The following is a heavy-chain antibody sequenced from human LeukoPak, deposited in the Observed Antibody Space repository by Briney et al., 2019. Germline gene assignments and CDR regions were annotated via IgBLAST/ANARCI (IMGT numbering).Heavy chain of an antibody. CDR1: GYTFTGYY. J-gene: IGHJ4*02. D-gene: IGHD3-22*01. Sequence: ASVKVSCKASGYTFTGYYMHWVRQAPGQGLEWMGRITPNNGGTNYAQKFQGRVTMTRDTSISTAYMELSRLRSDDTAVYYCARLDYYDSSGRYFDYWGQGTLVTVSS. V-gene: IGHV1-2*06. CDR2: ITPNNGGT. CDR3: ARLDYYDSSGRYFDY.